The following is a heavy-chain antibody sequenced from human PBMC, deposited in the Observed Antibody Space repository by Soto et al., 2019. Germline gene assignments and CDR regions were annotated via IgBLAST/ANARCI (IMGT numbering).Heavy chain of an antibody. CDR1: EFTVSSNY. CDR3: ARGLSMAGAFDI. Sequence: HPGGSLRLSCAASEFTVSSNYMTWVRQAPGKGLESVSVIYGGSSTHYTDSVKGRFTISRDNSKNTLYLQMNSLRAEDTAVYYCARGLSMAGAFDIWGQGTMVTVSS. CDR2: IYGGSST. D-gene: IGHD6-19*01. J-gene: IGHJ3*02. V-gene: IGHV3-53*01.